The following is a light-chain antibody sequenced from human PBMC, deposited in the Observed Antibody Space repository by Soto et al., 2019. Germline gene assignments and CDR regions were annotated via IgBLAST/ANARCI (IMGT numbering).Light chain of an antibody. J-gene: IGKJ1*01. CDR2: DAS. CDR1: QDISNY. V-gene: IGKV1-5*01. Sequence: DIQMTQSPSSLSASVGDRVTITFHASQDISNYLNWYQQKPGKAPKLLIYDASSLESGVPSRFSGSGSGTEFTLTISSLQPDDFATYYCQQYNSYSQTFGQGTKVDIK. CDR3: QQYNSYSQT.